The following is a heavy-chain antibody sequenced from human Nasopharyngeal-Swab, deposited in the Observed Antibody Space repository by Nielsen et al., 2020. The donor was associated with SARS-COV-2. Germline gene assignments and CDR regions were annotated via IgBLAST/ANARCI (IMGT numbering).Heavy chain of an antibody. D-gene: IGHD6-19*01. CDR2: IWYDGSNK. Sequence: GESLKISCAASGFTFSSYWMSWVRQAPGKGLEWVAVIWYDGSNKYYADSVKGRFTISRDNSKNTLYLQMNSLRAEDTAVYYCARESIAVAGLYAFDIWGQGTMVTVSS. J-gene: IGHJ3*02. V-gene: IGHV3-33*08. CDR3: ARESIAVAGLYAFDI. CDR1: GFTFSSYW.